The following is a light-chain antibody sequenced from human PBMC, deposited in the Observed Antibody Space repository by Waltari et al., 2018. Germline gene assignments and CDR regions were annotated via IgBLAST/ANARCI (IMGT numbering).Light chain of an antibody. CDR1: SSDVGGYNY. V-gene: IGLV2-8*01. J-gene: IGLJ2*01. CDR2: EVS. CDR3: SSYAGSNNVV. Sequence: GSPGQSVTISCTGTSSDVGGYNYVSWYQQHPGKAPKLMIYEVSKRPSGVPDRFSGSKSGNTASLTVSGLQAEDEADYYCSSYAGSNNVVFGGGTKLTVL.